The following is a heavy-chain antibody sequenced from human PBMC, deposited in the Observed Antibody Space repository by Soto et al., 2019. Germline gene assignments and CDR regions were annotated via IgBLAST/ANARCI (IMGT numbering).Heavy chain of an antibody. Sequence: EVQLVESGGGLVQPGGSLRLSCAASGFTFSSYWMHWVRQAPGKGLVWVSRINSDGGSTNYADSVKGRFTISRDNAKNTLYLQINSVRVEDTAVYYCTKDLMTSVTAYYYYFGMDLWGQGTTVTVSS. J-gene: IGHJ6*02. CDR3: TKDLMTSVTAYYYYFGMDL. CDR2: INSDGGST. V-gene: IGHV3-74*01. D-gene: IGHD4-17*01. CDR1: GFTFSSYW.